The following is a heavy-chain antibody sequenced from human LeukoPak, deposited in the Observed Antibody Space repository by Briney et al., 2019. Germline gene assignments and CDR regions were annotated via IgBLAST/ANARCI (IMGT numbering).Heavy chain of an antibody. CDR3: ARDPTKYYYDSSGAFDI. CDR1: GFTFSSYW. D-gene: IGHD3-22*01. CDR2: IKQDGSEK. Sequence: GGSLRLSCAASGFTFSSYWMSWVRQAPGKGLEWVANIKQDGSEKYYVDSVKGRFTISRDNSKNTLYLQMNSLRAEDTAVYYCARDPTKYYYDSSGAFDIWGQGTMVTVSS. J-gene: IGHJ3*02. V-gene: IGHV3-7*01.